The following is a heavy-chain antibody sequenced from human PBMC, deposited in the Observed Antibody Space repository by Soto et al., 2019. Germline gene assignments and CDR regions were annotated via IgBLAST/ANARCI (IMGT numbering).Heavy chain of an antibody. CDR1: GGSVSSGSYY. V-gene: IGHV4-61*01. CDR3: ARASLNPTNYDFWSGPILL. CDR2: IYYSGST. Sequence: SETLSLTCTVSGGSVSSGSYYWSWIRQPPGKGLEWIGYIYYSGSTNYNPSLKSRVTISVDTSKNQFSLKLSSVTAADTAVYYCARASLNPTNYDFWSGPILLWGQGTLVTVYS. D-gene: IGHD3-3*01. J-gene: IGHJ4*02.